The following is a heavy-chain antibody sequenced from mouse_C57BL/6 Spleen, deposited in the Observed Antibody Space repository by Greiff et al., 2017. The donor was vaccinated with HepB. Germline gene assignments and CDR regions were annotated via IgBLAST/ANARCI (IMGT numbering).Heavy chain of an antibody. Sequence: QVQLQQSGAELVRPGASVKLSCKASGYTFTDYYINWVKQRPGQGLEWIARIYPGSGNTYYNEKFKGKATLTAEKSSSTAYMQLSSLTSEDSAVYFCARGILWLRQWGYFDVWGTGTTVTVSS. CDR3: ARGILWLRQWGYFDV. CDR2: IYPGSGNT. V-gene: IGHV1-76*01. J-gene: IGHJ1*03. D-gene: IGHD2-2*01. CDR1: GYTFTDYY.